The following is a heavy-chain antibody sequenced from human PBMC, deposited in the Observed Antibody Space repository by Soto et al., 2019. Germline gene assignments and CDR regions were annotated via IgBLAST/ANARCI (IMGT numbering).Heavy chain of an antibody. CDR2: IRRNAYGGTT. CDR1: GFTFGDYA. Sequence: SLRLSCTTSGFTFGDYALSWVRQAPGEGLEWVGFIRRNAYGGTTDYAASVKGRFTISRDDSKSIAYLQMNSLRTEDTALYYCTRASSLDFDFWGQGTLVTVSS. V-gene: IGHV3-49*04. CDR3: TRASSLDFDF. D-gene: IGHD3-16*01. J-gene: IGHJ4*02.